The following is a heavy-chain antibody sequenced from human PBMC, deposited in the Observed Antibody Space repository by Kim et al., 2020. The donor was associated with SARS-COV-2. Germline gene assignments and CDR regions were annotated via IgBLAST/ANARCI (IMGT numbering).Heavy chain of an antibody. V-gene: IGHV3-43*01. CDR3: AKFMGVGAVQH. J-gene: IGHJ1*01. Sequence: TYDADSVKGRFTISTDNSKNSLYLQMNSLRTEDTALYECAKFMGVGAVQHWGQGTLVTVSS. CDR2: T. D-gene: IGHD1-26*01.